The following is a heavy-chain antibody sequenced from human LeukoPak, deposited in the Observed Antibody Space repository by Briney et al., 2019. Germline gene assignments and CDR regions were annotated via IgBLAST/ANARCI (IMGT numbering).Heavy chain of an antibody. V-gene: IGHV4-30-2*01. CDR2: IYHSGST. CDR1: GGSISSGGYY. Sequence: SQTLSLTCTVSGGSISSGGYYWSWIRRPPGKGLEWIGYIYHSGSTYYNPSLKSRVTISVDRSKNQFSLKLSSVTAADTAVYYCAREGGGSHVWGQGTLVTVSS. D-gene: IGHD2-15*01. CDR3: AREGGGSHV. J-gene: IGHJ4*02.